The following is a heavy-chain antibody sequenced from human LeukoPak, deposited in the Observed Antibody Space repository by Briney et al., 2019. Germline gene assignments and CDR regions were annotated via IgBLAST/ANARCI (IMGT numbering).Heavy chain of an antibody. V-gene: IGHV1-69*06. Sequence: SVKVSCKASGGTFCSYAISWVRQAPGQGLEWMGGIIPIFGTANYAQKFQGRVTITADKSTSTAYMELSSLRSEDTAVYYCARDHPERSGRWFDPWGQGTLVTVSS. CDR3: ARDHPERSGRWFDP. CDR1: GGTFCSYA. J-gene: IGHJ5*02. CDR2: IIPIFGTA. D-gene: IGHD6-19*01.